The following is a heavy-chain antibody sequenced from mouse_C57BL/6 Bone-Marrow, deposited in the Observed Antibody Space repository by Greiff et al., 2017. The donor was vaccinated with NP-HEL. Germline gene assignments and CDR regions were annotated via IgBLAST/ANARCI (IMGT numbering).Heavy chain of an antibody. CDR1: GYTFTSYW. D-gene: IGHD2-5*01. CDR3: AIPRQDYSNYVGFAY. V-gene: IGHV1-74*01. J-gene: IGHJ3*01. CDR2: IHPSDSDT. Sequence: QVQLKQPGAELVKPGASVKVSCKASGYTFTSYWMHWVKQRPGQGLEWIGRIHPSDSDTNYNQKFKGKATLTVDKSSSTAYMQLSSLTSEDSAVYYCAIPRQDYSNYVGFAYWGQGTLVTVSA.